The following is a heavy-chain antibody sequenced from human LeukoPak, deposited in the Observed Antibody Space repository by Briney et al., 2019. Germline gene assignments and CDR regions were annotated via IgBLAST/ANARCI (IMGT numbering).Heavy chain of an antibody. Sequence: PSETLSLTCTVSGGSISSYYWSWIRQPPGKGLEWIGYIYTSGSTNYNPSLRSRVTISVDTSKNQFSLKLSSVTAADTAVYYCARRSSGYYSNWFDPWGQGTLVTVSS. J-gene: IGHJ5*02. CDR3: ARRSSGYYSNWFDP. CDR1: GGSISSYY. CDR2: IYTSGST. D-gene: IGHD3-22*01. V-gene: IGHV4-4*09.